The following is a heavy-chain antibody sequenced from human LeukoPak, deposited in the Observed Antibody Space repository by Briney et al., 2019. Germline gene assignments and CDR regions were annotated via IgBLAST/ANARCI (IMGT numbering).Heavy chain of an antibody. V-gene: IGHV4-38-2*02. CDR3: ARAAGSGLIDY. J-gene: IGHJ4*02. CDR1: GYSISSGYY. CDR2: IYHSGST. D-gene: IGHD6-19*01. Sequence: ETLSLTCTVSGYSISSGYYWGWIRQPPGKGLEWIGSIYHSGSTYYNPSLKSRVTISVDTSKNQFSLNLNSVTAADTALYFCARAAGSGLIDYWGQGILVIVSS.